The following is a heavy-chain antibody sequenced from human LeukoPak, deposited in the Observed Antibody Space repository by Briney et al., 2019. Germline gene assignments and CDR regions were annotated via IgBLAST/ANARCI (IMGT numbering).Heavy chain of an antibody. CDR2: IWYDGSNE. D-gene: IGHD2-21*01. CDR3: ARALWPYYFDY. CDR1: GFTFSSYG. V-gene: IGHV3-33*08. J-gene: IGHJ4*02. Sequence: SGGSLRLSCAASGFTFSSYGMHWVRQAPGKGLEWVAIIWYDGSNEYYADSVKGRFTISRDNSKNTLYLQMNSLRAEDAAVYYCARALWPYYFDYWGQGTLVTVSS.